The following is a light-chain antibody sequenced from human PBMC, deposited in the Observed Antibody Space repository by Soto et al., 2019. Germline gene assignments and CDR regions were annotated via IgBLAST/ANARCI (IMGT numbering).Light chain of an antibody. CDR3: CSYAGSSTWV. V-gene: IGLV2-23*01. J-gene: IGLJ3*02. CDR1: SSDVGSYNL. CDR2: EGS. Sequence: QFALTQPASVSGSPGQSITISCTGTSSDVGSYNLVSWYQQYPGKAPKLMIYEGSKRPSGVSNRFSGSKSGNTASLTISGLQAEDEADYYCCSYAGSSTWVFGGGTKLTVL.